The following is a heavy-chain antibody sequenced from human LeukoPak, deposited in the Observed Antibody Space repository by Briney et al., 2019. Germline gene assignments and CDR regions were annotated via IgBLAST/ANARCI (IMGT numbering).Heavy chain of an antibody. CDR2: ISSSSSYI. CDR1: GFTFSSYS. D-gene: IGHD3-22*01. Sequence: PGGSLRLSCAASGFTFSSYSMNWVRQAPGKGLEWVSSISSSSSYIYYADSVKGRFTISRDNAKKSLYLQMNSLRAEDTAVYYCASRRSGYYPGYWGQGTLVTVSS. CDR3: ASRRSGYYPGY. J-gene: IGHJ4*02. V-gene: IGHV3-21*01.